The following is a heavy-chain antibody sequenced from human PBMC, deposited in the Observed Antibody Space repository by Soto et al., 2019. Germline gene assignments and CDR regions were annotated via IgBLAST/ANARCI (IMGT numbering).Heavy chain of an antibody. CDR3: AKGIRYSSGYRDWFDT. Sequence: GGSLRLSCAASGFTFSSYAMSWVRQAPGKGLEWVSSISGSGDTTYYADSVRGRFTISRDNSNNTLYLQMNSLRAEDTAVYYCAKGIRYSSGYRDWFDTWGQGTLVTVSS. J-gene: IGHJ5*02. CDR2: ISGSGDTT. CDR1: GFTFSSYA. D-gene: IGHD6-19*01. V-gene: IGHV3-23*01.